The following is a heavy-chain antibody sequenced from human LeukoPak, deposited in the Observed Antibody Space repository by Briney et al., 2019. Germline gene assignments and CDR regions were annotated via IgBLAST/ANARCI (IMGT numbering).Heavy chain of an antibody. D-gene: IGHD6-19*01. V-gene: IGHV4-4*07. CDR2: IYSSGST. CDR3: ARESIAVADTI. J-gene: IGHJ4*02. CDR1: GDSINTYY. Sequence: SETLSLTCTVSGDSINTYYWSWIRQPAGKGLEWIGRIYSSGSTNYNPSLKSRVTISVDTSKNQFSLKLSSVTAADTAVYYCARESIAVADTIWGQGTLVTVSS.